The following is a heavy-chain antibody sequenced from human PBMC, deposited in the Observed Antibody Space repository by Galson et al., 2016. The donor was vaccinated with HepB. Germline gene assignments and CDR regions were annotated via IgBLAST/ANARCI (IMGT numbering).Heavy chain of an antibody. CDR1: GFTFSRFA. Sequence: SLRLSCAASGFTFSRFAMHWVRQAPGRGLEWVAVIWYDGGNEYYADSSKGRSTISRDNSKNTLYLQMNRLRAEDTARYYCARETEGDNVWGGHRREYNFDVWSQGTLVTVSP. CDR2: IWYDGGNE. CDR3: ARETEGDNVWGGHRREYNFDV. V-gene: IGHV3-33*01. J-gene: IGHJ4*02. D-gene: IGHD3-16*02.